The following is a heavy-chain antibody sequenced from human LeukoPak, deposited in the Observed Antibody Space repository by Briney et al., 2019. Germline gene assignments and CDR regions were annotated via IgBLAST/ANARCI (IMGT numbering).Heavy chain of an antibody. J-gene: IGHJ6*03. CDR2: INTNTGNP. CDR1: GYTFTSYA. V-gene: IGHV7-4-1*02. D-gene: IGHD3-16*01. CDR3: ARRGGDYYYYYMDV. Sequence: ASVKVSCKASGYTFTSYAMNWVRQAPGQGLEWMGWINTNTGNPTYAQGFTGRFVFSLDTSVSTAYLQISSLTAEDTAVYYCARRGGDYYYYYMDVWGKGTTVTVSS.